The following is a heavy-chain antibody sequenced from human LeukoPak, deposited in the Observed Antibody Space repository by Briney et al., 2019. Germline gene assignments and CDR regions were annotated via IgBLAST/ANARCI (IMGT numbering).Heavy chain of an antibody. D-gene: IGHD6-6*01. CDR1: GYTFTSYG. CDR2: ISAYNGNT. Sequence: ASVKVSCKASGYTFTSYGISWVRQAPGQGLEWMGWISAYNGNTNYAQKLQGRVTMTTDTSTSTAYMELRSLRSDDTAVYYCARAGFSGSSKKGYYYYYGMDVWGQGTTVTVSS. CDR3: ARAGFSGSSKKGYYYYYGMDV. J-gene: IGHJ6*02. V-gene: IGHV1-18*01.